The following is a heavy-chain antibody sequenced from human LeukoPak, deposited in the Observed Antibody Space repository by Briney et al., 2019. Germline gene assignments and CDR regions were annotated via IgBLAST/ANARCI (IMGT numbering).Heavy chain of an antibody. CDR3: VRRPLPATIRGGHSFDN. J-gene: IGHJ4*01. CDR1: GYSFGLYW. D-gene: IGHD2-2*02. V-gene: IGHV5-51*01. Sequence: GESLKISCKGSGYSFGLYWIGWVRHVPGKGLEWMGIIYPTDSNTRYSPAFQGQVTISADKSVNTVYLQWSSLKASDSAIYYCVRRPLPATIRGGHSFDNWGQGTLITVSS. CDR2: IYPTDSNT.